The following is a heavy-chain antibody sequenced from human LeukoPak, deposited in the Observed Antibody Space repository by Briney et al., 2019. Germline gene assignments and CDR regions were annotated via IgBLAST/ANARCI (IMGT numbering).Heavy chain of an antibody. CDR3: ARVEASGYDYGAFDY. D-gene: IGHD5-12*01. CDR1: GFTFSSYA. CDR2: ISYDGSNK. J-gene: IGHJ4*02. Sequence: GGSLRLSCAASGFTFSSYAMHWVRQAPGEGLEWVAVISYDGSNKYYADSVKGRFTISRDNSKNTLYLQMNSLRAEDTAVYYCARVEASGYDYGAFDYWGQGTLVTVSS. V-gene: IGHV3-30*04.